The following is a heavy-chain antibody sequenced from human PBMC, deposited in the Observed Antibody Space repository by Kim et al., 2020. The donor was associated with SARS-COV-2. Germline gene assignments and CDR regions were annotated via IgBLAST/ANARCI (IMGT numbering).Heavy chain of an antibody. Sequence: SETLSLTCTVSGGSISSYYWSWIRQPPGKGLEWIGYIYYSGSTNYNPSLKSRVTISVDTSKNQFSLKLSSVTAADTAVYYCARVITMVRGRKRGGNWFDPWGQGTLVTVSS. CDR1: GGSISSYY. V-gene: IGHV4-59*01. D-gene: IGHD3-10*01. J-gene: IGHJ5*02. CDR3: ARVITMVRGRKRGGNWFDP. CDR2: IYYSGST.